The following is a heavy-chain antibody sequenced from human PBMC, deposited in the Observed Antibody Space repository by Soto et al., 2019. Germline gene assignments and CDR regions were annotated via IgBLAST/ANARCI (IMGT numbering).Heavy chain of an antibody. V-gene: IGHV2-5*02. Sequence: QITLKESGPTLVKPTQTHTLTCTFSGFSLSTSGVGVGWIRQPPGKSLEWLALIYWDDDKLYSPSLKSRLTITKDISKNQVVLTVTNMDPVDTGTYYCAHRQGMGEMRRWGQGTLVTVSS. CDR1: GFSLSTSGVG. D-gene: IGHD3-16*01. CDR3: AHRQGMGEMRR. CDR2: IYWDDDK. J-gene: IGHJ4*02.